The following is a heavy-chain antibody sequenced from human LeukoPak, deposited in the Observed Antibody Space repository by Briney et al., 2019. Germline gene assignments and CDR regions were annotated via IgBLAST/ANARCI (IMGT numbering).Heavy chain of an antibody. D-gene: IGHD2-21*01. CDR3: TRDRASINVIGY. CDR1: GGSISSYY. J-gene: IGHJ4*02. V-gene: IGHV4-4*07. Sequence: SETLSLTCTVSGGSISSYYWSWVRQPAGKGLEWIGRIYSTGITNYNPSIESRVSISVDKSKNQFSLKLNSVTAADTAMYYCTRDRASINVIGYWSQGTLVTVSS. CDR2: IYSTGIT.